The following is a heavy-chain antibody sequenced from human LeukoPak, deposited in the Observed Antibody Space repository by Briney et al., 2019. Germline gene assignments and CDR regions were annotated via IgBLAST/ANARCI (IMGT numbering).Heavy chain of an antibody. CDR3: AKAQNNGGDFDY. J-gene: IGHJ4*02. D-gene: IGHD4-23*01. CDR1: GFTFSSYA. CDR2: ISGGADIT. Sequence: GGSLRLSCAASGFTFSSYAMSWVRQAPGKGLEWDSAISGGADITYYADSVKGRFTISRDNSKNTLYLQMNSLRAEDTAVYYCAKAQNNGGDFDYWGQGILVTVAS. V-gene: IGHV3-23*01.